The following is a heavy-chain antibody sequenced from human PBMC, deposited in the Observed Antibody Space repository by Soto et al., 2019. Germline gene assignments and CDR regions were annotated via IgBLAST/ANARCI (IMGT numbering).Heavy chain of an antibody. CDR2: IDPSDSYT. CDR1: GYSFTSYW. V-gene: IGHV5-10-1*01. D-gene: IGHD2-2*01. Sequence: PGESLKISCKGSGYSFTSYWISWVRQMPGKGLEWMGRIDPSDSYTNYSPSFQGHVTISADKSISTAYLQWSSLKASDTAMYYCARHIVVVVPAAPDAFDIWGQGTMVT. CDR3: ARHIVVVVPAAPDAFDI. J-gene: IGHJ3*02.